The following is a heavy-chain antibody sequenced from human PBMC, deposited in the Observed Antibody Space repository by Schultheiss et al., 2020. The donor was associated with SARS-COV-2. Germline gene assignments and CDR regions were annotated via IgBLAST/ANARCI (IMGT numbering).Heavy chain of an antibody. V-gene: IGHV4-4*02. D-gene: IGHD6-19*01. CDR3: ARVSKGWSYFDH. CDR1: GDAITRDFW. Sequence: SQTLSLTCAVSGDAITRDFWWSWVRQPPGKGLEWIGEVSESGSTSYNPSLKSRVTISVDKSKNQFSLRLRSATAADTAVYYCARVSKGWSYFDHWGQGTTVTVSS. CDR2: VSESGST. J-gene: IGHJ4*03.